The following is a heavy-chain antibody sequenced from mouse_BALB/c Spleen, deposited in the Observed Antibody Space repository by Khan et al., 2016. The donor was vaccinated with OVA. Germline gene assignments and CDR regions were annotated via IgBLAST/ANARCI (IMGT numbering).Heavy chain of an antibody. V-gene: IGHV2-6-5*01. CDR3: ARDPPYYSMDY. CDR1: GFSFTDYA. CDR2: IWVSGSK. J-gene: IGHJ4*01. Sequence: VQLVESGPGLVAPSQSLSITCTVSGFSFTDYAVSWIRQPPGKGLEWLGVIWVSGSKYYNSVLKPRLSISKDNSKSQVFLKMNSLQTDDTAMYFCARDPPYYSMDYWGQGTSVTVSS.